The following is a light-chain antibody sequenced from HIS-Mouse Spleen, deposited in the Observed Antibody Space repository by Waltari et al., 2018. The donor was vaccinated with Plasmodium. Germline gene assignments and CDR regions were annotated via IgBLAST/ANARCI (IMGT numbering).Light chain of an antibody. CDR2: QDR. CDR3: QAWDSSTVV. J-gene: IGLJ2*01. V-gene: IGLV3-1*01. Sequence: SYELTQPPSVSVSPGQTASIPCSGAKLGDKYACWYQQKPGQSPGLVIYQDRKRPSGIPERFSGSNSGNTATLTISGTQAMDEADYYCQAWDSSTVVFGGGTKLTVL. CDR1: KLGDKY.